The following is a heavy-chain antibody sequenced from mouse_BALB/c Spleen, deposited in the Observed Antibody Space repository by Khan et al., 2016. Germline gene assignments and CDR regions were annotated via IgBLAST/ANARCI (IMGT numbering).Heavy chain of an antibody. CDR1: GFSLTTYG. CDR2: IWGGGST. V-gene: IGHV2-2*02. Sequence: QVQLKESGPGLVQPSQSLSLTCTVSGFSLTTYGVHWVRQSPGKGLEWLGVIWGGGSTDYNAAFMSRLSIRKDDSKSQVFFKMNSLQGNDTAIFXCARSGPDWCFDVWGEGTTVTVSS. CDR3: ARSGPDWCFDV. J-gene: IGHJ1*01.